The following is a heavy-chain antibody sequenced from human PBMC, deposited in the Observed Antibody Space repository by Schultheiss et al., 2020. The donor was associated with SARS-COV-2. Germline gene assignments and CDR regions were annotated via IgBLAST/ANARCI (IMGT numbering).Heavy chain of an antibody. J-gene: IGHJ6*02. Sequence: SETLSLTCAVYGGSFSGYYWSWIRQPPGKGLEWIGEINHSGSTNYNPSLKSRVTISVDTSKNQFSLKLNSVTPEDTAVYYCARDSAVPRKGPSHYYYGMDVWGQGTTVTVSS. CDR3: ARDSAVPRKGPSHYYYGMDV. D-gene: IGHD6-19*01. CDR1: GGSFSGYY. CDR2: INHSGST. V-gene: IGHV4-34*01.